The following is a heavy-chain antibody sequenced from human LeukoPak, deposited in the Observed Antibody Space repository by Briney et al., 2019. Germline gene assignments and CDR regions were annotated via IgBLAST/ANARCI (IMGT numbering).Heavy chain of an antibody. CDR2: IKPDGSEK. Sequence: GSLRLCCAASGFPFSSSWMSWVRQAPGKGLEWVTNIKPDGSEKYYVDSLKGQFTISIDNAKNSLYLQMNSLRAEDTALYYCARDTVGATDYWGQGTLVTVSS. CDR3: ARDTVGATDY. J-gene: IGHJ4*02. CDR1: GFPFSSSW. V-gene: IGHV3-7*01. D-gene: IGHD1-26*01.